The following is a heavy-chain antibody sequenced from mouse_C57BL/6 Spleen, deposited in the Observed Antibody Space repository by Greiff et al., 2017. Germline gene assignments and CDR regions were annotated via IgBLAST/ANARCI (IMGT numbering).Heavy chain of an antibody. CDR1: GYTFTDYN. J-gene: IGHJ2*01. Sequence: VHVKQSGPELVKPGASVKIPCKASGYTFTDYNMDWVKQSHGKSLEWIGDINPNNGGTIYNQKFKGKATLTVDKSSSTAYMELRSLTSEDTAVYYCARWRGLLDYWGQGTTLTVSS. CDR2: INPNNGGT. D-gene: IGHD2-4*01. CDR3: ARWRGLLDY. V-gene: IGHV1-18*01.